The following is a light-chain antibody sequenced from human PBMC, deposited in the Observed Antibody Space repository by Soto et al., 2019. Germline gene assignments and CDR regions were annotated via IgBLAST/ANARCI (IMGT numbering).Light chain of an antibody. V-gene: IGLV1-40*01. CDR1: SSNIGAGYD. Sequence: QSVLTQPPSVSGSPGQRVTISCTGSSSNIGAGYDVHWYQQLPGTAPKLLIYGNSNRPSGVPDRFSGSKSVTSASLAITGLQAEDEADYYCQSDDSSLSGLLFGGGTKLTVL. CDR3: QSDDSSLSGLL. J-gene: IGLJ2*01. CDR2: GNS.